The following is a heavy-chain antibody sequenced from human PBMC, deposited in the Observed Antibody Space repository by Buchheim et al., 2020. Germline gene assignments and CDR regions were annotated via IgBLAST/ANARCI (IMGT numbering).Heavy chain of an antibody. CDR3: ARDWMTEYYYYGMDV. J-gene: IGHJ6*02. CDR1: GYTFISYI. CDR2: INAGNGDT. D-gene: IGHD2-21*02. Sequence: QVQLVQSGAEVKKPGASVKVSCKASGYTFISYIMHWVRQAPGQRREWMGWINAGNGDTKYSQKFQGRVTITSDTAARTAYLELSSLRSEDTAVYYCARDWMTEYYYYGMDVWGQGTT. V-gene: IGHV1-3*01.